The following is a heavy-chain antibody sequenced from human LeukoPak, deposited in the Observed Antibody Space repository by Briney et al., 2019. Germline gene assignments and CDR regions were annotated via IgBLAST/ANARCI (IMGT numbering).Heavy chain of an antibody. CDR1: GGSISAYD. Sequence: SSETLSLTCTVSGGSISAYDWSWIRQPPGKGLEWIGNIYDSQISSYNPSLKSRVTISLDTSQNQLSLDLNSVTAADTAVYYCASHSLVFYGSGSYFLNSMDVWGQGTTVTVSS. CDR2: IYDSQIS. D-gene: IGHD3-10*01. CDR3: ASHSLVFYGSGSYFLNSMDV. V-gene: IGHV4-59*08. J-gene: IGHJ6*01.